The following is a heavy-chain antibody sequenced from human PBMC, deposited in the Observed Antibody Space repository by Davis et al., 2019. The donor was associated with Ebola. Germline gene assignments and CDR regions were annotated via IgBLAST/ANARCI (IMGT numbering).Heavy chain of an antibody. D-gene: IGHD6-6*01. CDR1: GFNLNGYD. Sequence: GESLKISCAASGFNLNGYDMNWIRQAPGKGLEWVSYIRSDSRTIYYADSVKGRFTISRDNAKNSLYLQMNSLRAEDTAVYYCARRSHYWGQGTLVTVSS. CDR2: IRSDSRTI. CDR3: ARRSHY. J-gene: IGHJ4*02. V-gene: IGHV3-48*04.